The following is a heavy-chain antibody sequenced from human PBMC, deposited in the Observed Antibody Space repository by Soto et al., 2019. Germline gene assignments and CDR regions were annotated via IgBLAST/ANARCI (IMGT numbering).Heavy chain of an antibody. CDR3: AKDYRGYSYGLFDY. CDR2: INIDGNDT. CDR1: GFTLSHYW. V-gene: IGHV3-74*01. J-gene: IGHJ4*02. D-gene: IGHD5-18*01. Sequence: PGGSLRLSCAASGFTLSHYWMHWVRLTPGMGLVWVSHINIDGNDTTYADSVRGRFTISRDNSKNTLYLQMNSLRAEDTAVYYCAKDYRGYSYGLFDYWGKGTLVTVSS.